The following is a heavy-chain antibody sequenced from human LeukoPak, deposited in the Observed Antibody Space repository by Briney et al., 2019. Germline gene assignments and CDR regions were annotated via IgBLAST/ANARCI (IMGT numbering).Heavy chain of an antibody. CDR2: ISSSSSYI. CDR3: ARRGVTTRYYYYYYMDV. CDR1: GFTFSSYS. J-gene: IGHJ6*03. V-gene: IGHV3-21*01. Sequence: GGSLRLSCAASGFTFSSYSMNWVRQAPGKGLEWVSSISSSSSYIYYADSVKGRFTISRDNAKNSLYLQMNSLRAEDTAVCYCARRGVTTRYYYYYYMDVWGKGTTVTVSS. D-gene: IGHD4-11*01.